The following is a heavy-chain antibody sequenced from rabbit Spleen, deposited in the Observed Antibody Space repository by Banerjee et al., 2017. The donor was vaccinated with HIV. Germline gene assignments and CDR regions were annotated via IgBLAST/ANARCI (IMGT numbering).Heavy chain of an antibody. CDR2: IDAVFGK. J-gene: IGHJ4*01. CDR3: ARGSAAMTMVITGYYLNL. CDR1: GFDISKYG. D-gene: IGHD2-1*01. Sequence: QEQLVESGGGLVQPGGSLKLSCTVSGFDISKYGVSWVRQAPGKGLEWIGYIDAVFGKDVYATWAKGRFIMSRTSSTTVTLQMTSLTAADTATYFCARGSAAMTMVITGYYLNLWGQGTLVTVS. V-gene: IGHV1S39*01.